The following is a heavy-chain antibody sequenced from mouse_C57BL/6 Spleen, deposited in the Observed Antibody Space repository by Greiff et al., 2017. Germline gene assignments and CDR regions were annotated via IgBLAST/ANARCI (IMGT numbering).Heavy chain of an antibody. CDR3: AKKVRYDGYWVDY. CDR2: IYPGSGST. CDR1: GYTFTSYW. Sequence: VQLQQSGAELVKPGASVKMSCKASGYTFTSYWITWVKQRPGQGLEWIGDIYPGSGSTNYNEKFKSKATLTVDTSSSTAYMQLSSLTSEDSAVYYCAKKVRYDGYWVDYWGQGTSVTVSS. V-gene: IGHV1-55*01. D-gene: IGHD2-3*01. J-gene: IGHJ4*01.